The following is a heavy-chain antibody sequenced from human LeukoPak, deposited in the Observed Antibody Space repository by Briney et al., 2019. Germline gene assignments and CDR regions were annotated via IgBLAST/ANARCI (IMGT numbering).Heavy chain of an antibody. D-gene: IGHD6-13*01. CDR1: GGSISSYY. J-gene: IGHJ5*02. CDR2: IYYSGST. Sequence: SETLSLTCTVSGGSISSYYWSWIRQPPGKGLEWIGYIYYSGSTNYNPSLKSRVTISVDTSKNQFSLKLSSVTAADTAVYYCARRRYSSSWHTFNWFDPWGQGTLVTVSS. CDR3: ARRRYSSSWHTFNWFDP. V-gene: IGHV4-59*08.